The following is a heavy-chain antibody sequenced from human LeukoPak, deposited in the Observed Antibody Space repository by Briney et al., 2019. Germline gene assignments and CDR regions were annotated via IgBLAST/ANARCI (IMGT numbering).Heavy chain of an antibody. V-gene: IGHV3-30*09. Sequence: GGSLRLSCAASGFTFRNYAMYWVRQAPGRGLEWTAVVSFDGNTTFYSDSVKGRFAISRDNSKNTLYLEMNSLRPEDTAVYYCARFRAATTRFDYWGQGTLVTVSS. D-gene: IGHD1/OR15-1a*01. J-gene: IGHJ4*02. CDR2: VSFDGNTT. CDR3: ARFRAATTRFDY. CDR1: GFTFRNYA.